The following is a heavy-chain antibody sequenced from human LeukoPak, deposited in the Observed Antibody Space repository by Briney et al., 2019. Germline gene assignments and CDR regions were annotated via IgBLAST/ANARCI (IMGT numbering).Heavy chain of an antibody. CDR3: AGYSSGWFGAFHI. V-gene: IGHV3-11*04. Sequence: GGSLRLSCAASGFTFSDYYMSWIRQAPGKGLEWLSYIISTGGTIYYADSVKGRFTISRDNAKNSLYLQMNSLRAEDTAMYYCAGYSSGWFGAFHIWGQGTMVTVSS. J-gene: IGHJ3*02. CDR1: GFTFSDYY. D-gene: IGHD6-19*01. CDR2: IISTGGTI.